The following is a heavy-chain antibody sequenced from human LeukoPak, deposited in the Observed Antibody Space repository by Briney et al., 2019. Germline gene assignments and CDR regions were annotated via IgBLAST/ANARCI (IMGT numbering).Heavy chain of an antibody. D-gene: IGHD2-2*01. CDR2: IYTSGST. CDR1: GDSISSGGYY. J-gene: IGHJ5*02. V-gene: IGHV4-61*02. CDR3: AREIRGGPPYQLLDNWFDP. Sequence: SETLSLTCTVSGDSISSGGYYWSWIRQPAGKGLEWIGRIYTSGSTNHNPSLKSRVTISVDTSKNQFSLKLSSVTAADTAVYYCAREIRGGPPYQLLDNWFDPWGQGTLVTVSS.